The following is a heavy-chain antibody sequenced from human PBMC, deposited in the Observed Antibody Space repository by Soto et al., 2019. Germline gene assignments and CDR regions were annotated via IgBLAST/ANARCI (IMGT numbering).Heavy chain of an antibody. J-gene: IGHJ4*02. D-gene: IGHD3-3*01. V-gene: IGHV3-7*03. CDR3: AKLGSGYYTGLYFDY. CDR1: GFTFGDYW. CDR2: IKKDGSEN. Sequence: PGGSLRLSCAASGFTFGDYWMSWVRQAPGKGLEWVAHIKKDGSENYYVDSVTGRFTVSRDSTKNSLYLQMNSLRAEDTAVYYCAKLGSGYYTGLYFDYWGQGTLVTVS.